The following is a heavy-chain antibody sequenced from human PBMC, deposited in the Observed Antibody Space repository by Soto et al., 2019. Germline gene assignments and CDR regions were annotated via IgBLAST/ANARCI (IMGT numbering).Heavy chain of an antibody. V-gene: IGHV1-3*01. J-gene: IGHJ4*02. CDR3: TRGAYCGGDCYDY. CDR1: GYTFTSYA. CDR2: INAGNGNT. D-gene: IGHD2-21*01. Sequence: GASVKVSCKASGYTFTSYAMHWVRQAPGQRLEWMGWINAGNGNTKYSQKFQGRVTMTRDTSTSTVYMELSSLRSEDTAVYYCTRGAYCGGDCYDYWGQGTLVTVSS.